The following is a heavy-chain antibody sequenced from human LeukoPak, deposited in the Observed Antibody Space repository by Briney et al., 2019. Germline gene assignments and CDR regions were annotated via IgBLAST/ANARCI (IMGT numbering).Heavy chain of an antibody. CDR3: ATTYYYDSSGYYYDY. CDR1: GYTFTGYY. Sequence: ASVTVSCKASGYTFTGYYMHWVRQAPGQGLEWMGWINPNSGGTNYAQKFQGRVTMTRDTSISTAYMELRSLRSDDTAVYYCATTYYYDSSGYYYDYWGQGTLVTVSS. J-gene: IGHJ4*02. V-gene: IGHV1-2*02. CDR2: INPNSGGT. D-gene: IGHD3-22*01.